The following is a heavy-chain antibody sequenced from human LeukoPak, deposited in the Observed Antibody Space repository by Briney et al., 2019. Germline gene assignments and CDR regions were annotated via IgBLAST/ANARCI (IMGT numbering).Heavy chain of an antibody. CDR1: GGSINSYF. D-gene: IGHD5-12*01. CDR2: IYSSGST. CDR3: ARIVATTRFDP. Sequence: SETLSLTCTASGGSINSYFWSWIRQPPGKGLEWIGYIYSSGSTNYNPSLKSRVTISVDTSKNQISLKVTSVTAADTAVYYCARIVATTRFDPWGQGTLVTVSS. V-gene: IGHV4-4*08. J-gene: IGHJ5*02.